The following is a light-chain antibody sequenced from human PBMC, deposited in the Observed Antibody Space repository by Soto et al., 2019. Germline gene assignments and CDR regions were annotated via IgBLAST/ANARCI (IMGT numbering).Light chain of an antibody. J-gene: IGKJ2*01. CDR2: AAS. Sequence: DIQMTQSPSSLSASVGDIVTISCRASQGVSNYLIWYQQRQGRAPKLLIYAASNLVSGVPSRFSGSGSGTNFTLTISSLQPEDFATYYCQQSYRNPHTFGQGTKLETK. CDR1: QGVSNY. CDR3: QQSYRNPHT. V-gene: IGKV1-39*01.